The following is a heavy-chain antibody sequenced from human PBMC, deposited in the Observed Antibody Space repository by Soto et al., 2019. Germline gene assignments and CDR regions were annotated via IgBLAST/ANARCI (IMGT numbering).Heavy chain of an antibody. Sequence: QVQLVESGGGVVQPGRSLRLSCAASGFTFSSYGMHWVRQAPGKGLEWVAVISYDGSNKYYADSVKGRFTISRDNSKNTLYLQMNSLRAEDTAVYYCVYMDGSGSWDYYFDYWGQGTLVTVSS. CDR1: GFTFSSYG. V-gene: IGHV3-30*03. CDR2: ISYDGSNK. J-gene: IGHJ4*02. D-gene: IGHD3-10*01. CDR3: VYMDGSGSWDYYFDY.